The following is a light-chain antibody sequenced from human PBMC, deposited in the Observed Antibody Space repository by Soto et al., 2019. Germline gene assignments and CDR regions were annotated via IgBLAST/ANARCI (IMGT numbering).Light chain of an antibody. V-gene: IGLV2-14*01. J-gene: IGLJ1*01. CDR2: EVS. Sequence: QAASVSGSPGQSITIACTGTSSDVGGYNFVSWYQQHPGKAPKLMIYEVSNRPSGVSNRFSGSKSGNTASLTISGLQAEDEADYYCSSYTSSSTLHVFGTGTKVTVL. CDR3: SSYTSSSTLHV. CDR1: SSDVGGYNF.